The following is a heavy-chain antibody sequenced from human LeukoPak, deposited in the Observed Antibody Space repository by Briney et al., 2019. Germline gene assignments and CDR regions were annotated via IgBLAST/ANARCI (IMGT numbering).Heavy chain of an antibody. V-gene: IGHV3-21*01. J-gene: IGHJ4*02. CDR2: ISSSSSYI. Sequence: KAGGYLRLSCAASGFTFSSYSMNWVRQAPGKGLEWVSSISSSSSYIYYADSVKGRFTISRDNAKNSLYLQMNSLRAEDTAVYYCARDLGRFGESLGIDYWGQGTLVTVSS. CDR3: ARDLGRFGESLGIDY. D-gene: IGHD3-10*01. CDR1: GFTFSSYS.